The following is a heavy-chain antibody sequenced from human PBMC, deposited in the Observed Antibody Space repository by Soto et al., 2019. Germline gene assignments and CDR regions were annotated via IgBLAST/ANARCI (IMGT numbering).Heavy chain of an antibody. Sequence: EAQLVESGGDLVQPGGSLRLSCAASGFMFSDSWMNWVRQAPGKGLEWVANIKPDGSETAYVDSVQGRFTISRDNAKKFLYLQMNSLRVDDTAVYYCASRIDPWGQGTLVTVSS. CDR3: ASRIDP. J-gene: IGHJ5*02. V-gene: IGHV3-7*05. CDR1: GFMFSDSW. CDR2: IKPDGSET.